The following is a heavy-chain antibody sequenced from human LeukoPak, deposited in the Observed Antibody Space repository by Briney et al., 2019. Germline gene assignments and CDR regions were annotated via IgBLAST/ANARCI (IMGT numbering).Heavy chain of an antibody. CDR2: IHPNTGGT. Sequence: GASVKVSCKASGYTFTGHYIHWVRQAPGQGLEWMGWIHPNTGGTKYAQKFQGRVTMTRDTSSSTAYMELSSLRSDDTAVYFCARDTSEGDYAWWFDPWGQGTLVTVAS. CDR1: GYTFTGHY. CDR3: ARDTSEGDYAWWFDP. V-gene: IGHV1-2*02. J-gene: IGHJ5*02. D-gene: IGHD3-16*01.